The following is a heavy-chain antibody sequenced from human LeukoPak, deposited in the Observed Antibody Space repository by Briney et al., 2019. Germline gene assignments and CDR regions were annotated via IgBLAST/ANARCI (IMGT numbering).Heavy chain of an antibody. J-gene: IGHJ4*02. V-gene: IGHV1-2*02. CDR2: INPNSGGT. D-gene: IGHD2-15*01. Sequence: GASVKVSCKASGYTFTGYYMHWVRQAPGQGLEWMGWINPNSGGTNYAQKLQGRVTMTTDTSTSTAYMELRSLRSDDTAVYYCARVGYCSGGSCYEPADYWGQGTLVTVSS. CDR3: ARVGYCSGGSCYEPADY. CDR1: GYTFTGYY.